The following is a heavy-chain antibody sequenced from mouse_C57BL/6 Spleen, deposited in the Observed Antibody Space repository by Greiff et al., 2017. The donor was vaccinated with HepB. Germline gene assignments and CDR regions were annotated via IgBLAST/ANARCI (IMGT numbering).Heavy chain of an antibody. J-gene: IGHJ1*03. D-gene: IGHD4-1*01. CDR3: TTEGNWDRNWYFDV. V-gene: IGHV14-4*01. Sequence: VQLQQSGAELVRPGASVKLSCTASGFNIKDDYMHWVKQRPEQGLEWIGWIDPENGDTEYASKFQGKATITADTSSNTAYLQLSSLTSEDTAVYYCTTEGNWDRNWYFDVWGTGTTVTVSS. CDR2: IDPENGDT. CDR1: GFNIKDDY.